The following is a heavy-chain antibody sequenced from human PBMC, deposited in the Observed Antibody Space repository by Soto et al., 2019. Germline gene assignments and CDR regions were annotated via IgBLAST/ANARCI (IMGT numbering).Heavy chain of an antibody. CDR3: ARDFEVATDYYYYGMDV. V-gene: IGHV3-30-3*01. CDR2: ISYDGSNK. CDR1: GFTFSSYA. J-gene: IGHJ6*02. Sequence: GGSLRLSCAASGFTFSSYAMHWVHQAPGKGLEWVAVISYDGSNKYYADSVKGRFTISRDNSKNTLYLQMNSLRAEDTAVYYCARDFEVATDYYYYGMDVWGQGTTVTVSS. D-gene: IGHD5-12*01.